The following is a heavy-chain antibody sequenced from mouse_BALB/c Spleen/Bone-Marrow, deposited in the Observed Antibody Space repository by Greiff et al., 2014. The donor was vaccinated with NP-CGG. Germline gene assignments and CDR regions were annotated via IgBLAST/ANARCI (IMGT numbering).Heavy chain of an antibody. V-gene: IGHV1-15*01. Sequence: VQLQQSGAELVRPGASVTLSCKASGYKFTDYEMHWVKQTPVHGLEWIGSIDPETGGTAYNQNFKGKATLTADRSSTTAYMELRSLTSEDSAVYYCTREGIYFGYDVPMDYWGPGTSVTVSS. CDR1: GYKFTDYE. CDR2: IDPETGGT. D-gene: IGHD2-2*01. CDR3: TREGIYFGYDVPMDY. J-gene: IGHJ4*01.